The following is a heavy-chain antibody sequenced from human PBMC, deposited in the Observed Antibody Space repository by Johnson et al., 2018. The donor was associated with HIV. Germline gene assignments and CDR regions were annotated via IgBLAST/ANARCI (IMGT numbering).Heavy chain of an antibody. Sequence: VQLVESGGGLVQPGGSLRLSCAASGFTFSNYALHWVRQAPGKGLEWVANIKQDGREKYYVDSVKDRFTISRDNSENSLYLQMNSLRTEDTALYYCAKAGARWLQFDAFDIWGQGTMVTVSS. V-gene: IGHV3-7*03. J-gene: IGHJ3*02. CDR2: IKQDGREK. D-gene: IGHD5-24*01. CDR3: AKAGARWLQFDAFDI. CDR1: GFTFSNYA.